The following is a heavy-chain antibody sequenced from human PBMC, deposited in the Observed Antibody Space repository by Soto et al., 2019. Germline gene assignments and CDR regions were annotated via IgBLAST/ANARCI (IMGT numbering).Heavy chain of an antibody. CDR3: ARVGANAEFDH. CDR2: MSFVGRT. J-gene: IGHJ4*02. CDR1: GGSITTYY. V-gene: IGHV4-59*01. Sequence: PSETLSLTGTVSGGSITTYYCSWIRQPPGKRLQWIGYMSFVGRTDYNPSLKSRVTISGDTSKNQFSLNLTSVTAADTAVYFCARVGANAEFDHCGRGSLVTVSS. D-gene: IGHD1-26*01.